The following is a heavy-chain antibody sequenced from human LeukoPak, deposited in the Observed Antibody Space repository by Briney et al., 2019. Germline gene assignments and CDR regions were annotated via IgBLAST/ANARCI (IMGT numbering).Heavy chain of an antibody. CDR3: AELGITMIGGV. D-gene: IGHD3-10*02. V-gene: IGHV3-7*01. CDR1: GFTFTTYW. CDR2: IKQDGTEK. J-gene: IGHJ6*04. Sequence: GGSLRLSCAASGFTFTTYWMSWVRQAPGKGLEWVANIKQDGTEKYYVDSVKGRFTISRDNSKNTLYLQMNSLRAEDTAVYYCAELGITMIGGVWGKGTTVTISS.